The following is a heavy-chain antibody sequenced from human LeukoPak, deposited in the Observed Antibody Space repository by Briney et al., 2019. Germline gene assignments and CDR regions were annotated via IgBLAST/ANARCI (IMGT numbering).Heavy chain of an antibody. CDR2: INSDGSST. CDR3: ARGGYYMDV. CDR1: RFIFSTYW. J-gene: IGHJ6*03. V-gene: IGHV3-74*01. Sequence: GGSLRLSCAASRFIFSTYWMHWVRQAPGKGLVWVSRINSDGSSTSYADSVKGRFTISRDNAKNTLYLQMNSLRAEDTAVYYCARGGYYMDVWGKGTTVTVSS.